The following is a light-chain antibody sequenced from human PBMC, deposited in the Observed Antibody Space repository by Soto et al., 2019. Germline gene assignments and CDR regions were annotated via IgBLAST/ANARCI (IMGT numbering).Light chain of an antibody. CDR3: CSYAGSSTYV. CDR2: EGG. V-gene: IGLV2-23*01. Sequence: QSVLTQPASVSGSPGQSITISCTGASSDVGSYNFVSWFQQHPGKAPKLIIYEGGKRPSGVSNRFSGSKSGNTASLTISGLQAEDEADYYCCSYAGSSTYVFGIGTRSPS. J-gene: IGLJ1*01. CDR1: SSDVGSYNF.